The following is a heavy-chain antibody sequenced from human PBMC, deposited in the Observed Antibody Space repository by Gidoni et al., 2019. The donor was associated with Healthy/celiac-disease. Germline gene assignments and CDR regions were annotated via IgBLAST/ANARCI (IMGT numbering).Heavy chain of an antibody. J-gene: IGHJ3*02. CDR1: GGSISSSSYY. V-gene: IGHV4-39*01. CDR3: ASRGIVVVPAAPRFDI. CDR2: IYYSGST. Sequence: QLQLQESGPGLVKPSETLSLTCTVSGGSISSSSYYWGWIRQPPGKGLEWIGSIYYSGSTYYNPSLKSRVTISVDTSKNQFSLKLSSVTAADTAVYYCASRGIVVVPAAPRFDIWGQGTMVTVSS. D-gene: IGHD2-2*01.